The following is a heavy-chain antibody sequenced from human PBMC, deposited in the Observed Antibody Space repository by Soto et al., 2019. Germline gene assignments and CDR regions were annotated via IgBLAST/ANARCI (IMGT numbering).Heavy chain of an antibody. CDR3: ARDNGSGSYYKRWTEGAEYYYMDV. Sequence: SETLSLTCTVSGGSISSYYWSWIRQPPGKGLEWIGYIYYSGSTNYNPSLKSRVTISVDTSKNQFSLKLSSVTAADTAVYYCARDNGSGSYYKRWTEGAEYYYMDVWGKGTTVTVSS. V-gene: IGHV4-59*01. D-gene: IGHD3-10*01. CDR1: GGSISSYY. J-gene: IGHJ6*03. CDR2: IYYSGST.